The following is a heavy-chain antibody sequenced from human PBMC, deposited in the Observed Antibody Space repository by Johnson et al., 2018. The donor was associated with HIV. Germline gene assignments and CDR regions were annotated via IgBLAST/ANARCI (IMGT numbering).Heavy chain of an antibody. CDR2: ISRSGSTI. Sequence: QVQLVESGGGLVKPGGSLRLSCAASGFTFSDYYMSWIRQAPGKGLEWVSYISRSGSTIYYADSVKGRITISRDNAKKSLYLQMNSLRAEDTALYYCAKDMKGANGAFDIWGQGTMVTVSS. D-gene: IGHD2-8*01. CDR3: AKDMKGANGAFDI. V-gene: IGHV3-11*01. CDR1: GFTFSDYY. J-gene: IGHJ3*02.